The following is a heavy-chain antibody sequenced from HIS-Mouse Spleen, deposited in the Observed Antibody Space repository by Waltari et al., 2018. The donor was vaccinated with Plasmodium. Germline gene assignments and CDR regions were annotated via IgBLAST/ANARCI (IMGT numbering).Heavy chain of an antibody. CDR3: ARGMKSSSSAFDI. V-gene: IGHV3-53*01. Sequence: EVQLVESGGGLIQPGGSLRLSCAAYGFTASRHYFSWVRQGPGKAREWVSVIYSGGSTYYADSVKGRFTISRDNSKNTLYLQMNSLRAEDTAVYYCARGMKSSSSAFDIWGQGTMVTVSS. J-gene: IGHJ3*02. CDR2: IYSGGST. D-gene: IGHD6-6*01. CDR1: GFTASRHY.